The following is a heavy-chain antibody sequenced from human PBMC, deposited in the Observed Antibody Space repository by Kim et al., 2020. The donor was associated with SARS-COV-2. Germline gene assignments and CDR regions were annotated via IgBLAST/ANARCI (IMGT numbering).Heavy chain of an antibody. CDR3: ARQLDDFWSGFEFDP. Sequence: SETLSLTCTVSGGSISSYYWSWIRQPPGKGLEWIGYIYYSGSTNYNPSLKSRVTISVDTSKNQFSLKLSSVTAADTAVYYCARQLDDFWSGFEFDPWGQGTLVTVSS. D-gene: IGHD3-3*01. V-gene: IGHV4-59*01. CDR1: GGSISSYY. J-gene: IGHJ5*02. CDR2: IYYSGST.